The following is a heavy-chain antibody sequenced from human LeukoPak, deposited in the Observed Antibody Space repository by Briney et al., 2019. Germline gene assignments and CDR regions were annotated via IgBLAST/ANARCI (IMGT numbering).Heavy chain of an antibody. J-gene: IGHJ6*03. Sequence: ASVKVSCKASGYAFTSDGVNWVRQARGQGLEWMGWINTNTGNPTYAQGFTGRFVFSLDTSVSTAYLQITSLKAEDTAVYYCARVGVPHFYYYMDVWGKGTTVTVSS. CDR2: INTNTGNP. V-gene: IGHV7-4-1*02. CDR3: ARVGVPHFYYYMDV. CDR1: GYAFTSDG.